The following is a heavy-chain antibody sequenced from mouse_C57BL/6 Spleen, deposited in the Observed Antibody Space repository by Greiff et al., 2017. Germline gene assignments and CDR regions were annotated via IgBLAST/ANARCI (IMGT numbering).Heavy chain of an antibody. V-gene: IGHV2-5*01. J-gene: IGHJ1*03. CDR1: GFSLTSYG. Sequence: VMLVESGPGLVQPSQSLSITCTVSGFSLTSYGVHWVRQSPGKGLEWLGVIWRGGSTDYNEAFLSRLSIPQDNSKSQVFFKMNSLQADDTAIYYGAKNYYGSSGDWYFDVWGTGTTVTVSS. CDR3: AKNYYGSSGDWYFDV. D-gene: IGHD1-1*01. CDR2: IWRGGST.